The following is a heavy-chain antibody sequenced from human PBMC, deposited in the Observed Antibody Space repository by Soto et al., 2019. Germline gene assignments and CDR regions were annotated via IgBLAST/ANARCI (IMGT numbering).Heavy chain of an antibody. CDR2: MYHSGST. V-gene: IGHV4-39*07. CDR1: GGSISSSSYC. J-gene: IGHJ6*02. CDR3: ARDIMGTNYYYYGMDV. Sequence: SETLSLTCTVSGGSISSSSYCWGWIRQPPGKGLEWIGYMYHSGSTYYNPSLKSRVTISVDTSKNQFSLKLSSVTAADTAVYYCARDIMGTNYYYYGMDVWGQGTTVTVSS. D-gene: IGHD2-8*01.